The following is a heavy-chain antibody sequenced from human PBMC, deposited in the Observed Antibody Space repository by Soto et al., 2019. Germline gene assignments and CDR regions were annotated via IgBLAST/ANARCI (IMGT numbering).Heavy chain of an antibody. Sequence: SVKVSCKASGGTFSSYAISWVRQAPGQGLEWMGGIIPIFGTANYAQKFQGRVTITADESTSTAYMELSSLRSEDTAVYYCARWSYDILTGYYSQFDYWGQGTLVTVSS. J-gene: IGHJ4*02. D-gene: IGHD3-9*01. CDR2: IIPIFGTA. CDR3: ARWSYDILTGYYSQFDY. V-gene: IGHV1-69*13. CDR1: GGTFSSYA.